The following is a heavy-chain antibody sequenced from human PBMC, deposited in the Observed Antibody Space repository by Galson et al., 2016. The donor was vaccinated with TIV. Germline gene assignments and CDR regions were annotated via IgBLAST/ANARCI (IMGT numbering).Heavy chain of an antibody. D-gene: IGHD3-3*01. Sequence: SVKVPCKASGGTFSNYAISWVRQAPGQGLEWMGGIIPISGTPNYAHKFQGRVTITADESTSTAYMELSSLRSEDTAVYYCARDRSLNGGSGKTGGWFDPWGQGTLVTVSS. CDR3: ARDRSLNGGSGKTGGWFDP. CDR2: IIPISGTP. CDR1: GGTFSNYA. V-gene: IGHV1-69*13. J-gene: IGHJ5*02.